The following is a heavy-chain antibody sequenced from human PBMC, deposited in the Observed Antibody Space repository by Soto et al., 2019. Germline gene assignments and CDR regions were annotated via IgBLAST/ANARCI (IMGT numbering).Heavy chain of an antibody. D-gene: IGHD3-22*01. Sequence: SETLSLTCAVSGGSISSSNWWSWVRQPPGKGLEWIGEIYHSGSTNYNPSLKSRVTISVDKSKNQFSLKLSSVTAADTAVYYCARVSYDSSGYYYKYFDYWGQGTLVTVSS. V-gene: IGHV4-4*02. CDR1: GGSISSSNW. J-gene: IGHJ4*02. CDR2: IYHSGST. CDR3: ARVSYDSSGYYYKYFDY.